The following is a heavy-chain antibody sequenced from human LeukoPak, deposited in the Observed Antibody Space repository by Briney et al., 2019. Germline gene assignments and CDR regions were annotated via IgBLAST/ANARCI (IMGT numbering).Heavy chain of an antibody. D-gene: IGHD3-3*01. V-gene: IGHV3-33*06. CDR1: GFTFSSYG. CDR2: IWYNGSNK. J-gene: IGHJ1*01. CDR3: AKDEGPYDFWSGYYNPAEYFQH. Sequence: GRSLRLSCAASGFTFSSYGMHWLRQAPGKGLEWVAVIWYNGSNKYYADSVKGRFTISRDNSKNTLYLQMNSLRAEDTAVYYCAKDEGPYDFWSGYYNPAEYFQHWGQGTLVTVSS.